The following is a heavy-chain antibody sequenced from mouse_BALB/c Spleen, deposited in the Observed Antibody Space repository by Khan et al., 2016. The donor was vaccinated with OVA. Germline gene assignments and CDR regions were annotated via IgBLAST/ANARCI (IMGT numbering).Heavy chain of an antibody. J-gene: IGHJ3*01. V-gene: IGHV3-2*02. CDR3: VRGRAY. CDR2: INYSGST. CDR1: GYSITSDYA. Sequence: EVQLQESGPGLVKPSQSLSLTCTVTGYSITSDYAWNWIRQFPGNKLEWMGYINYSGSTSKKPSLKGRISITRDTSKNQFFLQLNSVTTEDTATYYRVRGRAYWGQGTLVTVSA.